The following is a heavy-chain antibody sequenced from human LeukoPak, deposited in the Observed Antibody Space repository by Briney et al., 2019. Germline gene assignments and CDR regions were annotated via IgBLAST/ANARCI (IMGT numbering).Heavy chain of an antibody. CDR2: ISYDGSNK. D-gene: IGHD2-21*02. CDR3: AAGRVVTAIDFDY. Sequence: GGSLRLSCAASGFTFSSYAMHWVRQAPGKGLEWVAVISYDGSNKYYADSVKGRFTISRDNSKNTLYLQMNSLRAEDTAVYYCAAGRVVTAIDFDYWGQGPRVTVSS. V-gene: IGHV3-30-3*01. J-gene: IGHJ4*02. CDR1: GFTFSSYA.